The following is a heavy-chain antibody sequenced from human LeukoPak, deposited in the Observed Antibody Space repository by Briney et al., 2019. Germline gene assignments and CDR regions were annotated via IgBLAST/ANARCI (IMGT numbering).Heavy chain of an antibody. CDR1: GGSFSGYY. D-gene: IGHD2-2*01. CDR2: INHSGST. J-gene: IGHJ4*02. V-gene: IGHV4-34*01. CDR3: ARRGRYCSSTSCSTSLNFDY. Sequence: MPSETLSLTCAVYGGSFSGYYWSWIRQPPGKGLEWIGGINHSGSTNYNPSLKSRVTISVDTSKNQFSLKLSSVTAADTAVYYCARRGRYCSSTSCSTSLNFDYWGQGTLVTVSS.